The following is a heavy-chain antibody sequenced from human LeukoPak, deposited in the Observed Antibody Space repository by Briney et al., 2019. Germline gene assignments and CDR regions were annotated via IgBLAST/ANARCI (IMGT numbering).Heavy chain of an antibody. Sequence: ASVKVSCKASGGTFSSYAISWVRQAPGQGLEWMGGIIPIFGTANYAQKFQGSVTITADESTSTAYMELSSLRSEDTAVYYCARDHSSGLYYFDYWGQGTLVTVSS. J-gene: IGHJ4*02. CDR2: IIPIFGTA. CDR1: GGTFSSYA. CDR3: ARDHSSGLYYFDY. V-gene: IGHV1-69*13. D-gene: IGHD6-19*01.